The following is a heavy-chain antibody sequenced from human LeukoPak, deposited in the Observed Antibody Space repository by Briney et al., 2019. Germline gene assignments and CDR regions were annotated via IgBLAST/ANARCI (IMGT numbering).Heavy chain of an antibody. D-gene: IGHD6-19*01. J-gene: IGHJ6*02. CDR1: GYTFTSYG. CDR3: ARDRGQWLVSYGMDV. V-gene: IGHV1-18*01. Sequence: ASVKVSCKASGYTFTSYGISWVRQAPGQGLEWMGWISAYNGNTNYAQKLQGRVTMTTDTSTSTAYVELRSLRSDDTAVYYCARDRGQWLVSYGMDVWGQGTTVTVSS. CDR2: ISAYNGNT.